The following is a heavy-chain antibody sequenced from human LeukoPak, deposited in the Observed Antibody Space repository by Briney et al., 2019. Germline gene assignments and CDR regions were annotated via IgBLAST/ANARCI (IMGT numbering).Heavy chain of an antibody. J-gene: IGHJ4*02. V-gene: IGHV1-58*01. CDR2: IVVGSGNT. Sequence: SVKLSCKASGSTFTSSAVQWVRHARGQRLEWIGWIVVGSGNTNYAQKFQERVTITRDMSTSTAYMELSSLRSEDTAVYYCAADHLHYDSSGSKENWGQGTLVTVSP. CDR3: AADHLHYDSSGSKEN. D-gene: IGHD3-22*01. CDR1: GSTFTSSA.